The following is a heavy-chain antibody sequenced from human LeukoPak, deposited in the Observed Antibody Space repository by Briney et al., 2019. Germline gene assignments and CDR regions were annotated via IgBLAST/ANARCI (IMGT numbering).Heavy chain of an antibody. V-gene: IGHV4-61*02. CDR3: ASERAGITGTQY. CDR2: IYTSGST. D-gene: IGHD1-7*01. J-gene: IGHJ4*02. CDR1: GGSISSGSYY. Sequence: PSETLSLTCTVSGGSISSGSYYWSWIRQPAGKGLEWIGRIYTSGSTNYNPSLKSRVTISVDTSKNQFSLKLSSVTAADTAVYYCASERAGITGTQYWGQGTLVTVSS.